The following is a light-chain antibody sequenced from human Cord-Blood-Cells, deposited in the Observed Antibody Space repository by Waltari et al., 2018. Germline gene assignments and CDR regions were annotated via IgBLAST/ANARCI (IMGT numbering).Light chain of an antibody. V-gene: IGKV3-20*01. Sequence: EIVLTQSPGTLSLSPGERASQSVSSSYLAWYQQKPGQAPRLLIYGASSRATGIPDRFSGSGSGTDSTLTISRLEPEDFAVYYCQQYGSSPPFTFGGGTKVEIK. CDR3: QQYGSSPPFT. J-gene: IGKJ4*01. CDR2: GAS. CDR1: QSVSSSY.